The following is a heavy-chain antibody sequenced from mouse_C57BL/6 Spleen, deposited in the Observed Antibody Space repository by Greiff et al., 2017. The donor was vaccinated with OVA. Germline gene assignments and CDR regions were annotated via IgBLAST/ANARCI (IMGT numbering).Heavy chain of an antibody. D-gene: IGHD1-1*01. Sequence: VQGVESGAELVKPGASVKISCKASGYAFSSYWMNWVKQRPGKGLEWIGQIYPGDGDTNYNGKFKGKATLTADKSSSTAYMQLSSLTSEDSAVYFCAREITTVVAPYDFDYWGQGTTLTVSS. V-gene: IGHV1-80*01. CDR2: IYPGDGDT. CDR3: AREITTVVAPYDFDY. J-gene: IGHJ2*01. CDR1: GYAFSSYW.